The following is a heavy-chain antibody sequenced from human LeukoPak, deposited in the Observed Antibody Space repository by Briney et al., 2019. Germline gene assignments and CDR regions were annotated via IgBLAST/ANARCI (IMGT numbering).Heavy chain of an antibody. Sequence: PGGSLRLSCAASGFNFSKYWMSWVRQAPGKGLEWVANIKQDGREMYCVDSVKGRFTISRDNAKNSLYLHMNGLRAEDTAVYYCARVIVVTATPYCFDYWGQGTLVTVSS. CDR1: GFNFSKYW. D-gene: IGHD2-21*02. J-gene: IGHJ4*02. CDR2: IKQDGREM. V-gene: IGHV3-7*01. CDR3: ARVIVVTATPYCFDY.